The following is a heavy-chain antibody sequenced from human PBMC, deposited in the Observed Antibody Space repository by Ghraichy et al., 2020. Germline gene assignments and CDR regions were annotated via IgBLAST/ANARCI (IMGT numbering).Heavy chain of an antibody. V-gene: IGHV4-4*07. CDR2: IYSSGST. CDR3: ARRGTFYYDSKNYHDALDV. Sequence: SETLSLTCSVSGGSINNYYWNWIRQPAGKGLEWIGRIYSSGSTNYNPSLKSRLTMSVDMSRNVSSLRLSSVIAADTAVYYCARRGTFYYDSKNYHDALDVWGQGAKVTFSS. D-gene: IGHD3-22*01. J-gene: IGHJ3*01. CDR1: GGSINNYY.